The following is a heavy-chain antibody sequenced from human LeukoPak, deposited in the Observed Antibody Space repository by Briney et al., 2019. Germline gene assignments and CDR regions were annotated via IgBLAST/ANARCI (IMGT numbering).Heavy chain of an antibody. CDR3: ARVSSRYGGFDY. D-gene: IGHD4-23*01. V-gene: IGHV3-30-3*01. CDR1: GFTFSSYA. CDR2: ISYDGSNK. Sequence: GGSLRLSCAASGFTFSSYAMHWVRQAPGKGLEWVAVISYDGSNKYYAGSVKGRFTISRDNSKNTLYLQMNSLRAEDTAVYYCARVSSRYGGFDYWGQGTLVTVSS. J-gene: IGHJ4*02.